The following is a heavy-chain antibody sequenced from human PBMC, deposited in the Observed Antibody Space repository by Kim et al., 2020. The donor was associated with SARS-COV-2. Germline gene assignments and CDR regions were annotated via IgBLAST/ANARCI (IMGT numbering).Heavy chain of an antibody. V-gene: IGHV3-48*03. CDR2: ISSSGGTI. CDR3: ARVETINYYYSYYMDV. CDR1: GFSSRSFE. J-gene: IGHJ6*03. Sequence: GGSLRLSCVVSGFSSRSFEMNWVRQAPGKGLEWISYISSSGGTIYYADSVKGRFTVYRDSARNSLSLQMNNLRAEDTAVYYCARVETINYYYSYYMDVWG.